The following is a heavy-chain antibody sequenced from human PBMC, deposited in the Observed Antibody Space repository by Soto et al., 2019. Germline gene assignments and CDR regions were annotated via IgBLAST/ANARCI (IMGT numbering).Heavy chain of an antibody. CDR2: INDSGGDS. CDR1: GFTFGRRA. J-gene: IGHJ4*01. V-gene: IGHV3-23*01. D-gene: IGHD1-1*01. CDR3: ARDKDTSSWTGFDF. Sequence: PGGSLRLSCIASGFTFGRRAMSWVRQAPGEGLEWVSTINDSGGDSKSADSVTGRFAISRDNSKNTLYLQMSSLRAEDSAVYYCARDKDTSSWTGFDFWGHGTLVTVSS.